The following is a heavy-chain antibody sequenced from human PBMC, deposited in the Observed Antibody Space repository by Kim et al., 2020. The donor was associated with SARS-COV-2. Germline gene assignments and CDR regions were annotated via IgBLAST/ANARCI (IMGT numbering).Heavy chain of an antibody. CDR3: ARVGVYLSNNWYFDL. Sequence: ADSVKGRFTISRDNSKNTLFLQMNSLRAEDTAVYYCARVGVYLSNNWYFDLWGRGTLVTVSS. V-gene: IGHV3-53*01. D-gene: IGHD3-16*01. J-gene: IGHJ2*01.